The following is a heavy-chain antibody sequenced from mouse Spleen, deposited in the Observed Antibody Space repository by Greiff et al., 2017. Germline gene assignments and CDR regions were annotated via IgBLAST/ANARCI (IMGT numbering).Heavy chain of an antibody. CDR3: ARHRMGYDGDYAMDY. V-gene: IGHV2-6-1*01. J-gene: IGHJ4*01. CDR2: IWSDGST. CDR1: GFSLTSYG. Sequence: QVQLKETGPGLVAPSQSLSITCTVSGFSLTSYGVHWVRQPPGKGLEWLVVIWSDGSTNYNSALKSRLSISKDNSKSQVFLKMNSLQTDDTAMYYCARHRMGYDGDYAMDYWGQGTSVTVSS. D-gene: IGHD2-14*01.